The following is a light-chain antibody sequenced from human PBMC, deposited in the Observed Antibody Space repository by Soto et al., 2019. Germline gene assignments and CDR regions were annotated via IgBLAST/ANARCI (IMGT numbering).Light chain of an antibody. J-gene: IGKJ5*01. CDR1: RSVSSSY. Sequence: EIVLTQPPATLSLSPGEKATLSCRPSRSVSSSYLAWYQQKPGQAPRLLIYGASSRATGIPDRFSGSGSGTDFTLTISRLEPEDSAVYYCQQYGSSPPITFGQGTRLEIK. V-gene: IGKV3-20*01. CDR3: QQYGSSPPIT. CDR2: GAS.